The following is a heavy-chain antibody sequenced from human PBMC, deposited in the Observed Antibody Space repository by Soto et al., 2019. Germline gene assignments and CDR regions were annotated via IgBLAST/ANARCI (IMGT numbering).Heavy chain of an antibody. Sequence: SVKVSCKASGGTFSSYAISWVRQAPGQGLEWMGGIIPIFGTANYAQKFQGRVTITADKSTSTAYMELSSLRSEDTAVYYCARGAHYYDSSAYYPLGYWGQGTLVTVSS. V-gene: IGHV1-69*06. J-gene: IGHJ4*02. CDR1: GGTFSSYA. D-gene: IGHD3-22*01. CDR2: IIPIFGTA. CDR3: ARGAHYYDSSAYYPLGY.